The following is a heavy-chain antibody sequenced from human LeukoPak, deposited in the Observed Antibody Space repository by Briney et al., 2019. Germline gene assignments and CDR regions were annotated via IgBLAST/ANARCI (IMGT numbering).Heavy chain of an antibody. CDR2: ISYSGNI. V-gene: IGHV4-39*01. D-gene: IGHD3-16*01. CDR3: ARQRRLELPEY. CDR1: GGSISSSTYY. J-gene: IGHJ4*02. Sequence: SETLSLTCTVSGGSISSSTYYWGWIRQPPGKGLEWIGSISYSGNIYYSPSLKSRVTISVDTSKNQFSLKLSSVTAPDTAVYYCARQRRLELPEYWGQGTLVTVSS.